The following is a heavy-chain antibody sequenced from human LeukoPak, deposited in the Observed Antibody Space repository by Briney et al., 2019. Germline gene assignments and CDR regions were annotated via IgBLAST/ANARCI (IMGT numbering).Heavy chain of an antibody. Sequence: SETLSLTCTISGGSISSYYWSWIRQPPGKGLEWIGNIYYSGSTNYNPSLKSRVTISVDTSKNQFSLKLSSVTAADTAVYYCTRGSIAYYYMDVWGKGTTVTISS. V-gene: IGHV4-59*01. CDR1: GGSISSYY. CDR3: TRGSIAYYYMDV. D-gene: IGHD3-22*01. CDR2: IYYSGST. J-gene: IGHJ6*03.